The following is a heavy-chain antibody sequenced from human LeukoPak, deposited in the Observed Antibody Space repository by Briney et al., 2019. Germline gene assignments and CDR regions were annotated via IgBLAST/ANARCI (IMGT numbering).Heavy chain of an antibody. V-gene: IGHV3-30-3*01. D-gene: IGHD6-19*01. CDR2: ISYDGSNK. CDR3: ARGRGGWYSLDY. J-gene: IGHJ4*02. CDR1: GFNFSSST. Sequence: GGSLRLSCAASGFNFSSSTMHWVRQAPGKGLEWVAVISYDGSNKYYADSVKGRFTISRDNSKNTLYLQMNSLRAEDTAVYYCARGRGGWYSLDYWGQGTLVTVSS.